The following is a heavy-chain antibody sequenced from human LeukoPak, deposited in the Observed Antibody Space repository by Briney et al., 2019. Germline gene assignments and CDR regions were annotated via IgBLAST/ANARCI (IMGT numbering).Heavy chain of an antibody. J-gene: IGHJ4*02. D-gene: IGHD3-22*01. CDR1: GGSISSYY. CDR3: AKSRPLYYYDSSGYYREYYFDY. V-gene: IGHV4-59*08. CDR2: IYYSGST. Sequence: SETLSLTCTVSGGSISSYYWSWIRQPPGKGLEWIGYIYYSGSTNYNPSLKSRVTISVETSKNQFSLKLSSVTAADTAVYYCAKSRPLYYYDSSGYYREYYFDYWGQGTLVTVSS.